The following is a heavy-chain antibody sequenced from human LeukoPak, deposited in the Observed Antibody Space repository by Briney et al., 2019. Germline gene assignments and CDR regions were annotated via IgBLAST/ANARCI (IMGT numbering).Heavy chain of an antibody. J-gene: IGHJ4*02. CDR1: GFTFSSYS. CDR3: ARDLVGAADDKRFDY. Sequence: GGSLRLSCAASGFTFSSYSMNWVRQAPGKGLEWVSSISSSSSYIYYADSVKGRFTISRDNAKNSLYLQMNSLRAEDTAVYYCARDLVGAADDKRFDYWGQGTLVTVSS. D-gene: IGHD1-26*01. V-gene: IGHV3-21*01. CDR2: ISSSSSYI.